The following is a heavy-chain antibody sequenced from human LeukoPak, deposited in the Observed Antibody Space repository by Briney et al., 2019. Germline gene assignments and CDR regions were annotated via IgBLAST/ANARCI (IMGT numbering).Heavy chain of an antibody. CDR3: AKGDCSSGSCYFDY. CDR1: GFTLSNHP. D-gene: IGHD2-15*01. V-gene: IGHV3-23*01. CDR2: LSDTGDST. Sequence: PGGSLRLSCAASGFTLSNHPMYWVRQAPGKGLEWVSSLSDTGDSTHHADSVKGRFTISRDSARSALYLQMNSLRAEDTAVYYCAKGDCSSGSCYFDYWGQGSQVTVSS. J-gene: IGHJ4*02.